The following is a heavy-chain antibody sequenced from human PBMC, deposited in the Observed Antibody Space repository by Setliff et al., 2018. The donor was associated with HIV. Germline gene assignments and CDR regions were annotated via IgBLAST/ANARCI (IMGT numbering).Heavy chain of an antibody. CDR3: ARDIYDSGWFTLEY. J-gene: IGHJ4*02. CDR2: INAGNGNT. Sequence: ASVKVSCKASGYSFSNYAMHWVRQAPGQSLEWMGWINAGNGNTKYSQKFQGRVTITRDTAASTAYMELSSLRSEDTAVYYCARDIYDSGWFTLEYWGQGTLVTVSS. V-gene: IGHV1-3*01. D-gene: IGHD6-19*01. CDR1: GYSFSNYA.